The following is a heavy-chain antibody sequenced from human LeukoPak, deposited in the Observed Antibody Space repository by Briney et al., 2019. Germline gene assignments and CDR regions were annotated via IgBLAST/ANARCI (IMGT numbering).Heavy chain of an antibody. V-gene: IGHV4-31*03. D-gene: IGHD3-10*01. CDR1: GGSISSGGYY. Sequence: SETLSLTCTVSGGSISSGGYYWSWIRQHPGKGLEWIGYIYNSGSTYYNPSLKSRVTISADTSKNQFSLKLSSVTAADTAVYYCAAGRGSGSPEYWGQGTLVTVSS. J-gene: IGHJ4*02. CDR2: IYNSGST. CDR3: AAGRGSGSPEY.